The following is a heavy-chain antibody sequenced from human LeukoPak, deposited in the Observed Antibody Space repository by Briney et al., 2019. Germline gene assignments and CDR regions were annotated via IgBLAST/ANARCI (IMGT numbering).Heavy chain of an antibody. CDR2: INHSGST. Sequence: PSETLSLTCAVYGGSFSGYYWSWIRQPPGKGLEWIGEINHSGSTNYNPSLKSRVTISVDTSKNQFSLKLSSVTAADTAVYYCARRGSSSGYFFKTEYFQHWAQGTLVTVSS. J-gene: IGHJ1*01. CDR3: ARRGSSSGYFFKTEYFQH. D-gene: IGHD3-22*01. V-gene: IGHV4-34*01. CDR1: GGSFSGYY.